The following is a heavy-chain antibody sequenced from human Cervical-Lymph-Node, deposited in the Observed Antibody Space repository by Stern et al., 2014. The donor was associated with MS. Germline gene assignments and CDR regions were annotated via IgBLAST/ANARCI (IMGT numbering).Heavy chain of an antibody. CDR1: GFTFEDYA. D-gene: IGHD2-2*02. Sequence: VPLVESGGGVVQPGGSQRLSCTASGFTFEDYAMEWVRQVPGKGLEWVAMIWYDGSQKYYGDSVRGRFSVSRDNSRNTLYLQMKSLSLEDTAVYYCARKIPDYYYYAMDVWGQGTTVTVSS. V-gene: IGHV3-33*01. CDR2: IWYDGSQK. CDR3: ARKIPDYYYYAMDV. J-gene: IGHJ6*02.